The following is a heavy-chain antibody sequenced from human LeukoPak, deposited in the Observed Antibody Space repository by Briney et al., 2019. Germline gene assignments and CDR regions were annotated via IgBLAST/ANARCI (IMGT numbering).Heavy chain of an antibody. J-gene: IGHJ3*02. Sequence: GGSLEISCQGSGSHFTSYWSGGGRQLPGKGRGWMGIIYPGESDTKNSPSFQGQVTRSANKSISTAYLQWTSLKASDTAMYYCARRRDERGYKDIFDIWGQGKMVTVSS. CDR1: GSHFTSYW. D-gene: IGHD5-18*01. V-gene: IGHV5-51*01. CDR2: IYPGESDT. CDR3: ARRRDERGYKDIFDI.